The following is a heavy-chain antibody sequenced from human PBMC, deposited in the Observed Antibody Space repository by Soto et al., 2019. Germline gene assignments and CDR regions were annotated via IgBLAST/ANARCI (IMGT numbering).Heavy chain of an antibody. CDR1: GFTFSTFA. J-gene: IGHJ5*02. Sequence: QVQLVESGGGVVQPGRSPRLSCTASGFTFSTFALHWVRQGPGKGLEWVAIIWPDGNDKYYADSVKGRFTISSENSKNTLFLQMNSLRAEDTAVYYCVRGSSCSNGVRYNLGWFGPWGQGTLVTVSS. V-gene: IGHV3-33*01. CDR2: IWPDGNDK. CDR3: VRGSSCSNGVRYNLGWFGP. D-gene: IGHD2-8*01.